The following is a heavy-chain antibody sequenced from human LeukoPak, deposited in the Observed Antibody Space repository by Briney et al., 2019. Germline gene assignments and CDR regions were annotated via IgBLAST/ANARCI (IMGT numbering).Heavy chain of an antibody. CDR2: IYHSGST. D-gene: IGHD4-17*01. V-gene: IGHV4-30-2*01. J-gene: IGHJ5*02. Sequence: SETLSLTCAVSGGSISSGGYSWSWIRQPPGKGLEWIGYIYHSGSTYYNPSLKSRVTISVDRSKNQFSLKLSSVTAADTAVYYCARASTVTTEISWFDPWGQGTLVTVSS. CDR3: ARASTVTTEISWFDP. CDR1: GGSISSGGYS.